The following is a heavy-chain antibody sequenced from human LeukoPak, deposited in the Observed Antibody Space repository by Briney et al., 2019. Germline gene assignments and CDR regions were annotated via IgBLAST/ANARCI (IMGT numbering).Heavy chain of an antibody. V-gene: IGHV4-39*01. D-gene: IGHD3-3*01. CDR1: GGSISSSSYY. Sequence: SETLSLTCTVSGGSISSSSYYWGWIRQPPGKGLEWIGSIYYSGSTYYNPSLKSRVTISVDTSKNQFSLKLSSVTAADTAAYYCARAGITIFGRGLGYYYYYMDVWGKGTTVTVSS. J-gene: IGHJ6*03. CDR3: ARAGITIFGRGLGYYYYYMDV. CDR2: IYYSGST.